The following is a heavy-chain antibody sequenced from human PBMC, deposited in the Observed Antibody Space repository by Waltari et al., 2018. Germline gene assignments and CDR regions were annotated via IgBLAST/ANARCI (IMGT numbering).Heavy chain of an antibody. V-gene: IGHV3-21*01. J-gene: IGHJ6*02. CDR1: GFTFSSYS. CDR3: ARVGETYGMDV. CDR2: ISSSSIYI. D-gene: IGHD3-16*01. Sequence: EVQLVESGGGLVKPGGSLRLSCAASGFTFSSYSMNWVRQAPGKGLECVSSISSSSIYICYADSVKGRFTIARDNAKNSLYLQMNSLGAEDTAVYYCARVGETYGMDVWGQGTTVTVSS.